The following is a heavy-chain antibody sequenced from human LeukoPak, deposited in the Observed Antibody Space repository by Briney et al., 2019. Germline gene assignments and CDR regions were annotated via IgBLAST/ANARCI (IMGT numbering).Heavy chain of an antibody. Sequence: GASVKVSCKASGYTFTGYYIHWARQAPGQGLEWVGWINPHSGDTNYAQEFQGRVTMTRDTSISTAYMELSRLRSDDTAVYYCARVYSGYVNDYYYKFVWGKGTTVTLSS. V-gene: IGHV1-2*02. CDR2: INPHSGDT. J-gene: IGHJ6*01. CDR1: GYTFTGYY. D-gene: IGHD5-12*01. CDR3: ARVYSGYVNDYYYKFV.